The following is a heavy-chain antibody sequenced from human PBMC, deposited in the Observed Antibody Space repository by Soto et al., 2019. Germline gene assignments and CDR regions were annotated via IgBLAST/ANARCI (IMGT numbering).Heavy chain of an antibody. CDR2: IYKSTTT. CDR3: ARGRYCLTGRCFPNWFDS. V-gene: IGHV4-30-4*01. J-gene: IGHJ5*01. D-gene: IGHD2-15*01. Sequence: QVHLLESGPGLVKPSQTLSLTCSVSGDSISTVDYFWAWIRQPPGQALEYIGYIYKSTTTYYNPSFASPVAISLDTSKSHFSLNVTSVTAADTAVYFCARGRYCLTGRCFPNWFDSWGQGTLVTVSS. CDR1: GDSISTVDYF.